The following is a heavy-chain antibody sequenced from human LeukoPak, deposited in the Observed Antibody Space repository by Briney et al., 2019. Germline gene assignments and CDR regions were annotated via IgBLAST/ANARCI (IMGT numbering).Heavy chain of an antibody. Sequence: GGSLRLSCAASGFTFDDYAMHWVRQAPGKGLEWVSLIGGDGGSTYYADSVKGRFTISRDNSKNSLCLQMKSLRTDDTALYYCVKEPHYYDRSGYFWGQGILVTVSS. CDR1: GFTFDDYA. V-gene: IGHV3-43*02. J-gene: IGHJ4*02. D-gene: IGHD3-22*01. CDR2: IGGDGGST. CDR3: VKEPHYYDRSGYF.